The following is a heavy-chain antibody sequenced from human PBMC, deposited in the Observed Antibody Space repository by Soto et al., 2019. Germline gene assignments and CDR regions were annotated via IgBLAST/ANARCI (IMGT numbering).Heavy chain of an antibody. D-gene: IGHD3-10*01. J-gene: IGHJ6*02. V-gene: IGHV4-39*01. CDR3: ARTPITMVRGVIYYYYGMDV. CDR1: GGSISSSSYY. Sequence: SETLSLTCTVSGGSISSSSYYWGWIRQPPGKGLEWIGSIYYSGSTYYNPSLKSRVTISVDTSKNQFSLKLSSVTAADTAVYYCARTPITMVRGVIYYYYGMDVWGQGTTVTVSS. CDR2: IYYSGST.